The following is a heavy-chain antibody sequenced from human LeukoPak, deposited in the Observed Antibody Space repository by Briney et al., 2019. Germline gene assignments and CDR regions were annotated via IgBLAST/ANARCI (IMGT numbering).Heavy chain of an antibody. D-gene: IGHD1-7*01. CDR3: ARRRGITGTIENWFDP. V-gene: IGHV4-59*11. J-gene: IGHJ5*02. Sequence: SETLSLTCTVSGGSISSHFWSWIRQPPGKGLEWIAYIYYSGSTDYSGSTDYNPSLKSRVTISVDTSKNQFSLKLGSVTAADTAVYYCARRRGITGTIENWFDPWGQGTLVTVSS. CDR1: GGSISSHF. CDR2: IYYSGSTDYSGST.